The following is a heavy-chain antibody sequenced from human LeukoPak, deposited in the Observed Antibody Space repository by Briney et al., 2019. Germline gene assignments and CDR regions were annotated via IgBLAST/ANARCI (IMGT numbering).Heavy chain of an antibody. CDR3: AREMTTVTTGPFDY. CDR2: IYYSGST. J-gene: IGHJ4*02. V-gene: IGHV4-39*07. Sequence: SETLSLTCTVSGGSISSSSYYWGWIRQPPGKGLEWIGSIYYSGSTYYNPFLKSRVTISVDTSKNQFSLKLSSVTAADTAVYYCAREMTTVTTGPFDYWGQGTLVTVSS. CDR1: GGSISSSSYY. D-gene: IGHD4-17*01.